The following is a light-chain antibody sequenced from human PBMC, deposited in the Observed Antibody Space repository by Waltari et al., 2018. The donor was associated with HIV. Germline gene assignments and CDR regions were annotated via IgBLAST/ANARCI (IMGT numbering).Light chain of an antibody. CDR1: QSVSSY. Sequence: EIVLTQSPGTLSLSPGERATLSCRARQSVSSYLAWYQQKPGQAPRLLIYDASNRATGIPARFSGSGSGTDFTLTINSLEPEDFAVYYCQQRSDWPLTFGGGTKVEIK. J-gene: IGKJ4*01. CDR3: QQRSDWPLT. V-gene: IGKV3-11*01. CDR2: DAS.